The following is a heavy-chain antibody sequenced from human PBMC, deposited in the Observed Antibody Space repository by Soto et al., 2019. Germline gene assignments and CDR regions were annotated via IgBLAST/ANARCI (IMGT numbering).Heavy chain of an antibody. V-gene: IGHV4-31*03. Sequence: QVQLQESGPGLVEPSQTLSLTCTVSGGSISSGYYHWSWVRQLPGKGLEWIGYIRVSGYTQYNPSLQSRLSISVDASNNQFSLRLTSVTAADTAVYYCATYAEAAGGTGSWGQGTLVTVSS. CDR1: GGSISSGYYH. CDR2: IRVSGYT. CDR3: ATYAEAAGGTGS. D-gene: IGHD6-13*01. J-gene: IGHJ4*02.